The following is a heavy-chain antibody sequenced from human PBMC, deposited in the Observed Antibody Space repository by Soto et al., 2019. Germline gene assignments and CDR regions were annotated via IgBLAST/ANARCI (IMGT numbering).Heavy chain of an antibody. CDR3: ARRQLISSGWYGDWFDP. J-gene: IGHJ5*02. Sequence: PSETLSVTSTVAGGSISSSSYYWGWIRQPPGKGLEWIGSIYYSGSTYYNPSLKSRVTISVDTSKNQFSLKLSSVTAADTAVYYCARRQLISSGWYGDWFDPWGQGTLVTVSS. CDR2: IYYSGST. V-gene: IGHV4-39*01. CDR1: GGSISSSSYY. D-gene: IGHD6-19*01.